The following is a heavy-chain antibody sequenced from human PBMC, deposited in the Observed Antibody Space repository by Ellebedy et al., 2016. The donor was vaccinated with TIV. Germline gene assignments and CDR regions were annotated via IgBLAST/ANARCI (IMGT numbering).Heavy chain of an antibody. CDR2: INPTGGTT. CDR1: GFTVSSYY. Sequence: GESLKISCAASGFTVSSYYMTWVRQAPGQGLEWMGIINPTGGTTNYAQKFQGRITMTWDTSTSTVYMELSSLRSEDTAVYFCARDMAATVTGVYFDYWGQGTLVTVSS. J-gene: IGHJ4*02. V-gene: IGHV1-46*01. D-gene: IGHD5-18*01. CDR3: ARDMAATVTGVYFDY.